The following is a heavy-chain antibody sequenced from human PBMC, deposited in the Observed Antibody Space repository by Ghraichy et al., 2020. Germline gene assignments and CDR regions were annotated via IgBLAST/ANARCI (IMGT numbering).Heavy chain of an antibody. Sequence: LSLTCAASGFTFSDYWMIWVRQAPGKGLEWMANIKQDESEKYYVDSVRGRFTISRDNAKNSLHLQMNSLRVEDTAVYYCAKTYYYGSGSADYWGQGTLVTVSS. J-gene: IGHJ4*02. V-gene: IGHV3-7*01. CDR3: AKTYYYGSGSADY. CDR1: GFTFSDYW. CDR2: IKQDESEK. D-gene: IGHD3-10*01.